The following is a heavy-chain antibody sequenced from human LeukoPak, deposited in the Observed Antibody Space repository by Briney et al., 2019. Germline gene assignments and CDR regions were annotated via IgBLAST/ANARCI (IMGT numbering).Heavy chain of an antibody. D-gene: IGHD2-15*01. CDR3: ARDSDYCSGGSCYSLDY. CDR2: IWYDGSNK. V-gene: IGHV3-33*01. Sequence: PGGPLRLSCAASGFTFSSYGMHWVRHSPGKGLEWVAVIWYDGSNKYYADSVKGRFTISRDNSKNTLYLQMNSLRAEDTAVYYCARDSDYCSGGSCYSLDYWGQGTLVTVSS. CDR1: GFTFSSYG. J-gene: IGHJ4*02.